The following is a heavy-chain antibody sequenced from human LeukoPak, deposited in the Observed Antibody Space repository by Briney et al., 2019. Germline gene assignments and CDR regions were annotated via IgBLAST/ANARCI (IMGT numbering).Heavy chain of an antibody. CDR3: ARDWDTAMALYYYYGMDV. Sequence: ASVKVSCKASGYTFTSYGISWVRQAPGQGLEWMGWISAYNGNTNYAQKLQGRVTMTTDTSTSTAYMELRSLGSDDTAVYYCARDWDTAMALYYYYGMDVWGQGTTVTVSS. D-gene: IGHD5-18*01. V-gene: IGHV1-18*01. J-gene: IGHJ6*02. CDR2: ISAYNGNT. CDR1: GYTFTSYG.